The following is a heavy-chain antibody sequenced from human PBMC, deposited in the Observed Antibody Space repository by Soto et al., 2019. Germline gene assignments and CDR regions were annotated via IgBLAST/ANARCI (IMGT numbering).Heavy chain of an antibody. CDR1: GGSFSGYY. J-gene: IGHJ6*02. Sequence: PSETLSLTCAVYGGSFSGYYWSWIRQPPGKGLEWIGEINHSGSTNYNPSLKSRVTISVDTSRNQFSLKLSSVTAADTAVYYCASEGDYYYYGMDGWGQGTTVTVSS. CDR2: INHSGST. CDR3: ASEGDYYYYGMDG. V-gene: IGHV4-34*01.